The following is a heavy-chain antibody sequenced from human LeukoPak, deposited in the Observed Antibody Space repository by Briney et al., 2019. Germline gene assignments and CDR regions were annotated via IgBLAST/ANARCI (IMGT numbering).Heavy chain of an antibody. Sequence: ASVKVSCKASGYTFTGYYMHWVRQAPGQGLEWMGWINPNSGGTNYAQKFQGRVTMTRDTSISTAYMELSRLRSDDTAVYYCARAGAHYYYYYMDVWGKGTTVTVSS. V-gene: IGHV1-2*02. CDR3: ARAGAHYYYYYMDV. CDR1: GYTFTGYY. CDR2: INPNSGGT. D-gene: IGHD3-10*01. J-gene: IGHJ6*03.